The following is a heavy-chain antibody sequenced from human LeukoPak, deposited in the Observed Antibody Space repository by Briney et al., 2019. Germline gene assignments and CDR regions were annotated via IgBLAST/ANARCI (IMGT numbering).Heavy chain of an antibody. CDR3: ARDQDSSGYYYGFDP. J-gene: IGHJ5*02. CDR1: GGSISSYY. D-gene: IGHD3-22*01. CDR2: FYYSGST. V-gene: IGHV4-59*01. Sequence: PSETLSLTCTVSGGSISSYYWSWIRQPPGKGLNWIGIFYYSGSTNYNPSLKSRVTISVDTSKNQFSLKLSSVTAADTAVYYCARDQDSSGYYYGFDPWGQGTLVTVSS.